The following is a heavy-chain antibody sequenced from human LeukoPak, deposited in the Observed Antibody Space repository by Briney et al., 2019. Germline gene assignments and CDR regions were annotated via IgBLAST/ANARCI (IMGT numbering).Heavy chain of an antibody. D-gene: IGHD3-3*01. V-gene: IGHV3-7*04. Sequence: GGSLRLSCTGSGFTISGFWMSSVRQLPGKGLEWVAYMNQDGSEKTYVDSVKARFTIPRDHAQNSVCLQVNNLTVEDTAVYYCARGAVDYTPVGRYYYNMDVWGQGTTVTVSS. CDR3: ARGAVDYTPVGRYYYNMDV. J-gene: IGHJ6*02. CDR1: GFTISGFW. CDR2: MNQDGSEK.